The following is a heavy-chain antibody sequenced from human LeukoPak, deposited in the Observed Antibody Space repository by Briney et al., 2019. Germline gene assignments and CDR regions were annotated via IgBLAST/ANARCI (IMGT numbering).Heavy chain of an antibody. J-gene: IGHJ4*02. CDR2: IYSAGAT. V-gene: IGHV3-66*01. CDR1: GFTVSDNY. CDR3: ASETGTAFY. D-gene: IGHD1-1*01. Sequence: PGGSLRLSCAASGFTVSDNYMTWVRQAPGKGLEWVSSIYSAGATHYAESVKGRFTISRDNAKNSLYLQMNSLRAEDTAVYYCASETGTAFYWGQGTLVTVSS.